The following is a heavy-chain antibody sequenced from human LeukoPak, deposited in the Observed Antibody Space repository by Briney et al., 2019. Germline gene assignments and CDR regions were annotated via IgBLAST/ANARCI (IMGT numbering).Heavy chain of an antibody. J-gene: IGHJ6*03. V-gene: IGHV3-21*01. Sequence: GGSLRLSCAASGFTFSNYNMNWVRQTPGKGLEWVSSITRDSIYTFYSDSVRGRFTISRDNAKNSLSLQMNSLRAEDTAVYYCARDPYNGYYGDDYYYYMDVWGKGTTVTISS. CDR2: ITRDSIYT. D-gene: IGHD4-17*01. CDR3: ARDPYNGYYGDDYYYYMDV. CDR1: GFTFSNYN.